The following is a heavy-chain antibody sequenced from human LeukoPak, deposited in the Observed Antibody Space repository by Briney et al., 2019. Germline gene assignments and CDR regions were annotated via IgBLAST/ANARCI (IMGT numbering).Heavy chain of an antibody. CDR2: ISNGGTTI. J-gene: IGHJ4*02. D-gene: IGHD6-19*01. CDR1: AFTFSDYY. CDR3: ARHGYSSGWYYFDY. V-gene: IGHV3-11*01. Sequence: GGSLRLCCAASAFTFSDYYMSWIRQAPGKGLEWVSYISNGGTTIYYADSVKGRFTISRDNAKNSLYLQMNSLRAEDTAVYYCARHGYSSGWYYFDYWGQGTLVTVSS.